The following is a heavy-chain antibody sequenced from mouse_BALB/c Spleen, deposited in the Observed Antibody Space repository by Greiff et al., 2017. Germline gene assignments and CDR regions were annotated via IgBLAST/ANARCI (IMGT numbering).Heavy chain of an antibody. Sequence: EVKLVESGGGLVQPGGSRKLSCAASGFTFSSFGMHWVRQAPEKGLEWVAYISSGSSTIYYANTVKGRFTISRDNPKNTLFLQMTSLRSEDTAMYYCASSYYGSRSLYYYAMDYWGQGTSVTVSS. CDR2: ISSGSSTI. CDR1: GFTFSSFG. CDR3: ASSYYGSRSLYYYAMDY. V-gene: IGHV5-17*02. J-gene: IGHJ4*01. D-gene: IGHD1-1*01.